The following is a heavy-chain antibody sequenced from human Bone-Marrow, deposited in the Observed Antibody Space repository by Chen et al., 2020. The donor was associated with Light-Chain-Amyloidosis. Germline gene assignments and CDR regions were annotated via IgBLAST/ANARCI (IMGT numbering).Heavy chain of an antibody. CDR2: IIGRGDGT. V-gene: IGHV3-23*04. J-gene: IGHJ4*02. D-gene: IGHD3-10*01. CDR3: AQKGVHFAF. CDR1: GFPFDNIA. Sequence: EVQLVEAGGGLAQPEGSLRLSCAGSGFPFDNIAMTWVRQAPGKGLQWVSTIIGRGDGTYYADSVKGRFTISRDNSKNTLYLQMNNLRGEDTAVYYCAQKGVHFAFWGRGTLVTVSS.